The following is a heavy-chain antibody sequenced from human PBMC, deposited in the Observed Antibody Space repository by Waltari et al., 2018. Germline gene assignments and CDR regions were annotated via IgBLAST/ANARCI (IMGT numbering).Heavy chain of an antibody. J-gene: IGHJ3*02. CDR3: ARDPVGHDAFDI. Sequence: EVQLLESGGGLVQPGGSLRLSCAASGFTFSSYAMSWVRQAPGKGLEWVSAISGSGGSTYYADSVKGRFTISRDNSKNTLYLQMNSLRAEDTAVYYCARDPVGHDAFDIWGQGTMVTVSS. V-gene: IGHV3-23*01. CDR1: GFTFSSYA. CDR2: ISGSGGST. D-gene: IGHD1-26*01.